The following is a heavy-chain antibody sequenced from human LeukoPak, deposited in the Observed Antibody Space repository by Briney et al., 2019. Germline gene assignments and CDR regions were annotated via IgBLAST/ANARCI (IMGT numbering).Heavy chain of an antibody. Sequence: SGPTLVNPTQTLTLTCTFSGFSLSTTGVGVGWIRQPPGKALEWLSLIYWNDDKRYSPSLKSRLTITKDTSKNQVVLTMTNMDPVDTATYYCAHRISSTWYSGGFDYWGQGTLVTVSS. D-gene: IGHD6-13*01. CDR1: GFSLSTTGVG. J-gene: IGHJ4*02. CDR3: AHRISSTWYSGGFDY. V-gene: IGHV2-5*01. CDR2: IYWNDDK.